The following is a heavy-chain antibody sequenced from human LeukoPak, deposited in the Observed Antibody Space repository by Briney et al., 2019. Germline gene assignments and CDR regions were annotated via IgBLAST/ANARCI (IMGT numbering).Heavy chain of an antibody. CDR1: GITVSSNY. CDR2: IYSSGST. J-gene: IGHJ4*02. D-gene: IGHD2-2*01. V-gene: IGHV3-66*01. Sequence: GGSLRLSCAASGITVSSNYMSWVRQAPGKGLEWVSVIYSSGSTYYADSVKGRFTISRDNSKSTLYLQMNSLRAEDTAVYYCARSNCNSCYLGVWYYFDYWGQGATVTVSS. CDR3: ARSNCNSCYLGVWYYFDY.